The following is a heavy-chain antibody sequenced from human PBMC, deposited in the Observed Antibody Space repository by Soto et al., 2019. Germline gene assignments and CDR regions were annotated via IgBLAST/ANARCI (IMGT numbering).Heavy chain of an antibody. J-gene: IGHJ6*02. Sequence: EVQLVESGGGLVQPGGSLRLSCAASGFTFSSYWMHWVRQAPGKGLVWVSRFNSDGSSTSYADSVKGRFTISRDNAKNTLYLQMNSLRAEDTAVYYCARELRSSSGTDYYYGMDVWGQGTTVTVSS. CDR1: GFTFSSYW. D-gene: IGHD6-6*01. CDR3: ARELRSSSGTDYYYGMDV. CDR2: FNSDGSST. V-gene: IGHV3-74*01.